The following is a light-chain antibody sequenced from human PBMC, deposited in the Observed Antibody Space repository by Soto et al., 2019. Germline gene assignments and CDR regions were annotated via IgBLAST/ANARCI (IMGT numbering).Light chain of an antibody. CDR3: QKCNSAILT. CDR2: AAS. V-gene: IGKV1-27*01. Sequence: IQMTQSPSSLSASVGDTVTITCRASLGIGSSLAWYQQKPGKVPKLLIYAASTLHSGVPSLFSGSGSGTDFALTISRLQPEDGGTYYCQKCNSAILTFGGGTRVEIK. CDR1: LGIGSS. J-gene: IGKJ4*01.